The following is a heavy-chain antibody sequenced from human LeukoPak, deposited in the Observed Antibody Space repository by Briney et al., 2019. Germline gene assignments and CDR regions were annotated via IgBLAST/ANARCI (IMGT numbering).Heavy chain of an antibody. J-gene: IGHJ5*02. V-gene: IGHV4-31*03. D-gene: IGHD3-22*01. CDR1: GGSISSGGYY. Sequence: SETLSLTCTVSGGSISSGGYYWSWIRQHPGKGLEWIGYIYYSGSTYYNPSLKGRVTISVDTSKNQFSLKLSSVTAADTAVYYCAREVHDSSGYYPSGFDPWGQGTLVTVSS. CDR2: IYYSGST. CDR3: AREVHDSSGYYPSGFDP.